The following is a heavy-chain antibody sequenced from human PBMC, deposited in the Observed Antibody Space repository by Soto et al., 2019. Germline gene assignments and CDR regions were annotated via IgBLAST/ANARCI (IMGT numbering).Heavy chain of an antibody. V-gene: IGHV4-30-4*01. Sequence: QVQLQESGPGLVKPSQTLSLTCTVSGGSISSGDYYWSWIRQPPGKGLEWVGYIYYSGSTYYNPSLQSRVTISVDTSKSQFSLTLNYVTAADTAVYYCSRDVPDPILYEWSIPVRTHWGQGTLVTVSS. D-gene: IGHD2-8*01. J-gene: IGHJ4*02. CDR2: IYYSGST. CDR1: GGSISSGDYY. CDR3: SRDVPDPILYEWSIPVRTH.